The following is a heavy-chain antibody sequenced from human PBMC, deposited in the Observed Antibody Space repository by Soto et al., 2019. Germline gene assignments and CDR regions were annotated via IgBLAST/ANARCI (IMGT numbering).Heavy chain of an antibody. J-gene: IGHJ4*02. CDR2: ISGNGATT. CDR1: GFTFSNHA. Sequence: PGGSLRLSCAVSGFTFSNHAMTWVRRAPGKRLEWVSAISGNGATTYYADSVKGRFTISRDNSKNTLYLQMNSLRAEDTAVYYCAKSEMWSDILISGRLFDYWGQGTLVTVSS. V-gene: IGHV3-23*01. D-gene: IGHD3-9*01. CDR3: AKSEMWSDILISGRLFDY.